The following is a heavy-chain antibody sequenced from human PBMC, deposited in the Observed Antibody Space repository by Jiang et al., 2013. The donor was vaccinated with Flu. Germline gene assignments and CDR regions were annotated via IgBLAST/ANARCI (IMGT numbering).Heavy chain of an antibody. Sequence: VQLLESGGGLVQPGGSLRLSCAASGFPFSNNAMSWVRQAPGKGLEWVSGISDSGDNTYYADSVKGRFAISRDNSKNTLYLRMNSLGAEDTAVYYCRTQWIQLWNSGVDYWGQGTLVTVSS. CDR2: ISDSGDNT. CDR1: GFPFSNNA. V-gene: IGHV3-23*01. CDR3: RTQWIQLWNSGVDY. D-gene: IGHD5-18*01. J-gene: IGHJ4*02.